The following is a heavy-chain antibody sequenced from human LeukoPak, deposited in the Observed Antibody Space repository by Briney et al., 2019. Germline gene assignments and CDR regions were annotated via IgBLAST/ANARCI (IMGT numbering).Heavy chain of an antibody. V-gene: IGHV3-23*01. D-gene: IGHD3-10*01. CDR3: AKGTKPYYGSGSYYPDY. CDR1: GFTFSSYA. J-gene: IGHJ4*02. CDR2: ISGSGGST. Sequence: SGGSLRLSCAASGFTFSSYAMSWVRQAPGKGLEWVSAISGSGGSTYYADSVKGRFTISRDNSKNTLYLQMNSLRAEDRAVYYCAKGTKPYYGSGSYYPDYWGQGTLVTVSS.